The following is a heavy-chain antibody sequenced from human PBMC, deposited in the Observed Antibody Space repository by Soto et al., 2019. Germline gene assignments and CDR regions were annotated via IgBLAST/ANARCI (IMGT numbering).Heavy chain of an antibody. CDR1: GYTLTELY. CDR3: ATGNWNYAGWFDP. Sequence: GASVKVSCKVSGYTLTELYTEWVRQAPGKGLEWMGGFDPEDGETIYAQKFQGRVTMTEDTSTDTAYMELSSLRSEDTAVYYCATGNWNYAGWFDPWGQGTLVTVSS. J-gene: IGHJ5*02. D-gene: IGHD1-7*01. V-gene: IGHV1-24*01. CDR2: FDPEDGET.